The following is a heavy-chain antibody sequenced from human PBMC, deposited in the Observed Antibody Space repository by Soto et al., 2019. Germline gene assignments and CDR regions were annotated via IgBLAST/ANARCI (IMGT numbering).Heavy chain of an antibody. Sequence: ASVKVSCKASGYTFTSYDVNWVRQATGQGLEWMGWMNPNSGNTGYAQKFQGRVTMTRNTSISTAYMELSSLRSEDTAVYYCARGRRAVSYADAFDIWGQGTMVTVSS. CDR1: GYTFTSYD. CDR2: MNPNSGNT. V-gene: IGHV1-8*01. D-gene: IGHD6-19*01. CDR3: ARGRRAVSYADAFDI. J-gene: IGHJ3*02.